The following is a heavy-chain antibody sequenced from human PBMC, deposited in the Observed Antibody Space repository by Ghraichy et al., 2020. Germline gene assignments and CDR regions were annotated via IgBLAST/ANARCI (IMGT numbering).Heavy chain of an antibody. Sequence: ASVKVSCKVSGYTLTELSMHWVRQAPGKGLEWMGGFDPEDGETIYAQKFQGRVTMTEDTSTDTAYMELSSLRSEDTSVYYCATAAYSNGGCYYGMDVWGQGTTVTVSS. CDR2: FDPEDGET. CDR3: ATAAYSNGGCYYGMDV. J-gene: IGHJ6*02. D-gene: IGHD4-11*01. V-gene: IGHV1-24*01. CDR1: GYTLTELS.